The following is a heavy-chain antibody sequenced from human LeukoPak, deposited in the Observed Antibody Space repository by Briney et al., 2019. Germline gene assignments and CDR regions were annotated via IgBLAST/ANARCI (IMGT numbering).Heavy chain of an antibody. CDR1: GYTFTGYY. CDR2: INPNSGGT. V-gene: IGHV1-2*04. D-gene: IGHD3-9*01. Sequence: ASVKVSCKASGYTFTGYYMHWVRQAPGQGLEWMGWINPNSGGTNYAQKFQGWVTMTRDTSTSTAYMELSRLRSDDTAVYYCARGPRLRYFDWLSPPVDYWGQGTLVTVSS. CDR3: ARGPRLRYFDWLSPPVDY. J-gene: IGHJ4*02.